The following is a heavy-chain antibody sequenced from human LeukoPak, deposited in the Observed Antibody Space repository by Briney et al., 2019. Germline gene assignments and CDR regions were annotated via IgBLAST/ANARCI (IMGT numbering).Heavy chain of an antibody. CDR1: GYSFTSYW. CDR3: ARHFSTTYYYDSSGYGPVDY. D-gene: IGHD3-22*01. J-gene: IGHJ4*02. Sequence: GEPLKISCKVSGYSFTSYWIGWVRQMPGKGLEWMGIIYPGDSDTRYSPSFQGQVTISADKSISTAYLQWSSLKASDTAMYYCARHFSTTYYYDSSGYGPVDYWGQGTLVTVSS. CDR2: IYPGDSDT. V-gene: IGHV5-51*01.